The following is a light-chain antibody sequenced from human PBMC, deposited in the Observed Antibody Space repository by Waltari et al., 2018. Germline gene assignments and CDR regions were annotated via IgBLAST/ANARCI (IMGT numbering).Light chain of an antibody. CDR3: QQYGSSILYT. J-gene: IGKJ2*01. Sequence: EVVLTQSPGTLSLSPGERATLSCRASQSLTKRYLALYQQKPGQAPRLLIYGASSRAARIPDRFIGSGSGTDFTLTISRLEPDDFAVYYCQQYGSSILYTFGQGTKLEIK. CDR2: GAS. CDR1: QSLTKRY. V-gene: IGKV3-20*01.